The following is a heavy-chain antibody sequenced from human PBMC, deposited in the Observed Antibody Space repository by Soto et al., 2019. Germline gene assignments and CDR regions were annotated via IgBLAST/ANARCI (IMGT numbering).Heavy chain of an antibody. CDR1: GFTFSSYA. V-gene: IGHV3-23*01. J-gene: IGHJ4*02. CDR2: ISGSGGST. D-gene: IGHD2-15*01. CDR3: AKDLFYCSGGSCYPYYFDY. Sequence: GGSLRLSCAASGFTFSSYAMSWVRQAPGKGLEWVSAISGSGGSTYYADSVKGRFTISRDNSKNTLYLQMNSLRAEDTAVYYCAKDLFYCSGGSCYPYYFDYWGQGTLVTVSS.